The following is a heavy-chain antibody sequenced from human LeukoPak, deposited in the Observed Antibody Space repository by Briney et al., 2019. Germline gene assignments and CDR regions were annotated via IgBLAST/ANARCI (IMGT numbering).Heavy chain of an antibody. CDR3: ARGPYGGNSFWYFDL. CDR2: INHSGST. Sequence: SETLSLTCAVYGGSFSGYYWSWIRQPPGKGLECIGEINHSGSTNYNPSLKSRVTISVDTSKNQFSLKLSSVTAADTAVYYCARGPYGGNSFWYFDLWGRGTLVTVSS. D-gene: IGHD4-23*01. J-gene: IGHJ2*01. CDR1: GGSFSGYY. V-gene: IGHV4-34*01.